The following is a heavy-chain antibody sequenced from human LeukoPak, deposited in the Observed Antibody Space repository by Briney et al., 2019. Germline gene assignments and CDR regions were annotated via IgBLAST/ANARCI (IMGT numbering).Heavy chain of an antibody. CDR3: AKDLHKYTYDFWSGYYLPNFDY. Sequence: GGSLRLSCAASGFTFSSYAMSWVRQAPGKGLEWVSAISGSGGSTYYADSVKGRFTISRDNSKNTLYLQMNSLRAEDTAVYYCAKDLHKYTYDFWSGYYLPNFDYWGQGTLVTVSS. J-gene: IGHJ4*02. V-gene: IGHV3-23*01. D-gene: IGHD3-3*01. CDR2: ISGSGGST. CDR1: GFTFSSYA.